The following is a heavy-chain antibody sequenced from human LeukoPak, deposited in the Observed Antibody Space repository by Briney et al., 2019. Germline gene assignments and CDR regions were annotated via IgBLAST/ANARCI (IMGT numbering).Heavy chain of an antibody. D-gene: IGHD6-19*01. CDR1: GYTLTELS. V-gene: IGHV1-24*01. CDR2: FDPEDGET. J-gene: IGHJ4*02. Sequence: ASVKVSCKVSGYTLTELSMHWVRQAPGKGLEWMGGFDPEDGETIYAQKFQGRVTMTEDTSTDTAYMELSSLRSEDTAVYYCATDSAGSIAVAGPHYYFDYWGQETLATVSS. CDR3: ATDSAGSIAVAGPHYYFDY.